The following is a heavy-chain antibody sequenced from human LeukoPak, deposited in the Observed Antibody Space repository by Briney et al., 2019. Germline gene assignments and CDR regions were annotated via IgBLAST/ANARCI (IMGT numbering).Heavy chain of an antibody. CDR3: ARQGYDILTGYIDAFDI. Sequence: PSETLSLNCTVSGRSISSYYWRWIRQPPGKLLEWIAYISYSGSTNYNASLKSRVTISIDTSKNQFSLKLRSVTAADTAIYYCARQGYDILTGYIDAFDIWGQGTMVTVSS. D-gene: IGHD3-9*01. J-gene: IGHJ3*02. V-gene: IGHV4-59*08. CDR2: ISYSGST. CDR1: GRSISSYY.